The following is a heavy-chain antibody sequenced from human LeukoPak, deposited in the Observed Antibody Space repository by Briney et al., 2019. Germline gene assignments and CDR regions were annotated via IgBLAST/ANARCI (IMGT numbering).Heavy chain of an antibody. CDR2: ISSSTNYI. CDR3: ARGGSSWDFAFDI. CDR1: GFTFSSYD. Sequence: GGSLRLSCAAFGFTFSSYDMTWVRQAPGKGLEWVSSISSSTNYIYYADSVKGRFTISRDNSRNTLYLQMNSLRTEDTAMYYCARGGSSWDFAFDIWGQGTMVTVSS. V-gene: IGHV3-21*01. D-gene: IGHD6-13*01. J-gene: IGHJ3*02.